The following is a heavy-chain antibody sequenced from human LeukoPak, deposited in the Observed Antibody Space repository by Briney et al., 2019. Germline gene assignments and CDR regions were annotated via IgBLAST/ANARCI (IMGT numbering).Heavy chain of an antibody. D-gene: IGHD2-15*01. V-gene: IGHV4-4*09. CDR1: GGSISSYY. J-gene: IGHJ6*04. CDR2: IYTSGST. CDR3: ARRTRYHDV. Sequence: SETLSLTCTVSGGSISSYYWSWIRQPPGKGLEWIGYIYTSGSTNYNPSLKSRVTISVDTSKNQFSLKLSSVTAADTAVYYCARRTRYHDVWGKGATVTVSS.